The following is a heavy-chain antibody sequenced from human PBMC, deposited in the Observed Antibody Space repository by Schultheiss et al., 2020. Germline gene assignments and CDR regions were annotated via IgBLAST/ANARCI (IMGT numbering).Heavy chain of an antibody. D-gene: IGHD3-22*01. CDR2: ISSSSTTI. Sequence: GGSLRLSCAASGFTFSSYSMNWVRQAPGKGLEWVSYISSSSTTIYYADSVKGRFTISRDNAKNSLYLQMNSLRAEDTAVYYCARGPHYYDSSGYYRDSHYYFDYWGQGTLVNVYS. J-gene: IGHJ4*02. CDR1: GFTFSSYS. CDR3: ARGPHYYDSSGYYRDSHYYFDY. V-gene: IGHV3-48*04.